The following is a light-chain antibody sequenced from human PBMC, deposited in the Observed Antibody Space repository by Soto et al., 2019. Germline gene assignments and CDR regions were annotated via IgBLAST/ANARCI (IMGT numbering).Light chain of an antibody. Sequence: EIVMTQSPATLSVSPGERATLSCRASQSVSRNLAWYQQKPGQAPRLLIYGASTRATGIPARFSGSGSGTEFTLPISSLQSQDFAVYYCQQYNKWPPLTFGQGTKVEIK. CDR2: GAS. J-gene: IGKJ1*01. CDR1: QSVSRN. CDR3: QQYNKWPPLT. V-gene: IGKV3-15*01.